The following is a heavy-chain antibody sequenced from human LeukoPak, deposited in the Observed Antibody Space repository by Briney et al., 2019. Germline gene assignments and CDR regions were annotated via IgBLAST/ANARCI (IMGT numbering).Heavy chain of an antibody. D-gene: IGHD4-17*01. CDR1: GRTFSSYA. V-gene: IGHV1-69*05. CDR3: CLYGDYVGSLDY. J-gene: IGHJ4*02. CDR2: IIPIVSTA. Sequence: SVKVSYKASGRTFSSYAISWVRQAPGQGLEWMGGIIPIVSTANYAQKLQGRVTITTDESTSTASLKLSSLRSEDRVVYYSCLYGDYVGSLDYWGQGTLVTVSS.